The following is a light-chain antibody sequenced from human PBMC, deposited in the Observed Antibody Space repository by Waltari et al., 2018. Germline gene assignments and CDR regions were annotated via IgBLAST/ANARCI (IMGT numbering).Light chain of an antibody. CDR2: VNSDGEH. Sequence: QLLVTQSPSASASLGASVKLTCTLSSGHTSYAIAWHPHQSEKGPRFLMSVNSDGEHNTGDGIPDRFSGSSSGAERYLTIYSLQSEDEADYYCQTWDTNIVVFGGGTKVTVL. CDR1: SGHTSYA. V-gene: IGLV4-69*01. CDR3: QTWDTNIVV. J-gene: IGLJ2*01.